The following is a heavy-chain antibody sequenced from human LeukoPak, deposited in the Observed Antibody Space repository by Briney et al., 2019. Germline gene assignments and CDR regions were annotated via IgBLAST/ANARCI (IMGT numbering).Heavy chain of an antibody. J-gene: IGHJ4*02. CDR3: AKDRYCSGGSCVDY. CDR2: ISYDGSNK. D-gene: IGHD2-15*01. V-gene: IGHV3-30*18. CDR1: GFTFSSYG. Sequence: GRSLRLSCAASGFTFSSYGMHWVRQAPGKGLEWVAVISYDGSNKCYADSVKGRFTISRDNSKNTLCLQMNSLRAEDTAVYYCAKDRYCSGGSCVDYWGQGTLVTVSS.